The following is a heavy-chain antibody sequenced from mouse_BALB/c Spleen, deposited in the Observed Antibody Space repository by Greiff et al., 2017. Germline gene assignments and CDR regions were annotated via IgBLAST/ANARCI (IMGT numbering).Heavy chain of an antibody. CDR3: TRLYHSGDY. Sequence: VQLQQPGAELVKPGASVKLSCKASGYTFTSYYMYWVKQRPGQGLEWIGGITPSNGGTNFNEKFKSKATLTVDKSSSTSYMQLSSLTSEDSTVYYCTRLYHSGDYWGQDTTLTVSS. CDR1: GYTFTSYY. D-gene: IGHD3-1*01. J-gene: IGHJ2*01. CDR2: ITPSNGGT. V-gene: IGHV1S81*02.